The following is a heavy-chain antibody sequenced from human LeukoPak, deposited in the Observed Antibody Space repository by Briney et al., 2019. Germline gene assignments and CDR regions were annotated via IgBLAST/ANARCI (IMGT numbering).Heavy chain of an antibody. D-gene: IGHD3-9*01. V-gene: IGHV1-8*01. CDR3: ARRSYDILTGYSSMYYFDY. CDR1: GYTFTSHD. Sequence: GASVKVSCKASGYTFTSHDINWVRQATGQGLEWMGWMNPNSGNTGYAQKFQGRVTMTRNTSISTAYMELSSLRSEDTAVYYCARRSYDILTGYSSMYYFDYWGQGTLVTVSS. CDR2: MNPNSGNT. J-gene: IGHJ4*02.